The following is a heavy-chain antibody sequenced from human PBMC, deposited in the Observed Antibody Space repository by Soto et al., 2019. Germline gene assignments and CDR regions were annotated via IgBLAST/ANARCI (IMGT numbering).Heavy chain of an antibody. CDR2: ISGSSSFI. J-gene: IGHJ4*02. CDR1: GFTFRSYS. D-gene: IGHD6-19*01. Sequence: GGSLRLSCAASGFTFRSYSINWVRQAPGKGLEWVSSISGSSSFIYYADSVKGRFSISRDNAKNSLYLQMNSLRAEDTAVYYCARDWSSSDWFPHIDYWGQGTLVTVSS. CDR3: ARDWSSSDWFPHIDY. V-gene: IGHV3-21*06.